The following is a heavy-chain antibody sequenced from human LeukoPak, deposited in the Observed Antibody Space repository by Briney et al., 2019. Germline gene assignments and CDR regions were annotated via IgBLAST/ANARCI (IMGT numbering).Heavy chain of an antibody. CDR3: ASELLTGYSPR. V-gene: IGHV4-61*01. D-gene: IGHD3-9*01. Sequence: SETLSLTCTVSGGSVSSGSYYWSWIRQPPGRGREWIGYIYYSGTTSYNPSLKSRVSVSVDTSKNQFSLNLTSVTTADTAVYYCASELLTGYSPRWGKGTVVSVFS. J-gene: IGHJ4*02. CDR1: GGSVSSGSYY. CDR2: IYYSGTT.